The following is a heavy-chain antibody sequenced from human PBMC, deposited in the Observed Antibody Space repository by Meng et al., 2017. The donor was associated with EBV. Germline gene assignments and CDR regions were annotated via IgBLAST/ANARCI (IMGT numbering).Heavy chain of an antibody. Sequence: GRLWQVGPAGKKPGASVKSSCKASGYTFTGYYMHGVRQAPGQGLEWMGRINPNSGGTNYAQKFQGRVTMTRDTSISTAYMELSRLRSDDTAVYYCARVGIAVAGTGDYWGQGTLVTVSS. CDR1: GYTFTGYY. J-gene: IGHJ4*02. CDR3: ARVGIAVAGTGDY. CDR2: INPNSGGT. D-gene: IGHD6-19*01. V-gene: IGHV1-2*06.